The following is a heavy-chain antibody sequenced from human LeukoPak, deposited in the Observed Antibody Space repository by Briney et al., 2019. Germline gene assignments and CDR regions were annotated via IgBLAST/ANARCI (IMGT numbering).Heavy chain of an antibody. CDR2: IYYSGTT. CDR3: ARQEAMVVVAPIDY. J-gene: IGHJ4*02. V-gene: IGHV4-59*08. CDR1: GGSISSYY. Sequence: SETLSLTCTVSGGSISSYYWSWIRQPPGKGLEWTGNIYYSGTTSYNPSLKSRVTISRDTSRNQVSLRLRSVTAADTAVYYCARQEAMVVVAPIDYWGQGTLVTVSS. D-gene: IGHD3-22*01.